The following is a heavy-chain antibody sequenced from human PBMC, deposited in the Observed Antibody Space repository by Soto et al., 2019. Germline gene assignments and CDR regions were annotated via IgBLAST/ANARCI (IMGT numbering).Heavy chain of an antibody. CDR1: GLTFSSYW. CDR2: IKQDGSDE. J-gene: IGHJ4*02. V-gene: IGHV3-7*01. D-gene: IGHD5-12*01. CDR3: ARDVGYD. Sequence: PGGSLRISCAASGLTFSSYWMTWVRQAPGKGLEWVANIKQDGSDEFYVDSVKGRFTISRDNAKNSLYLQMNSPRAEDTAVYYCARDVGYDWGQGTLVTVSS.